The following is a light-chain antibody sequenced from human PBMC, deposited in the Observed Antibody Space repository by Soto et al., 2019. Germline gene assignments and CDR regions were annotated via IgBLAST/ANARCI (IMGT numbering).Light chain of an antibody. J-gene: IGKJ4*01. Sequence: EIVMTQSPATLSVSPGERATLSCRASQSVYSNLAWYQQKPGQAPRLLIYHASTRATGNPARFSGGGSGTEFTLTISSLQSEDFAVYYCQQYTKWPLTFGGGTKVEIK. CDR2: HAS. CDR3: QQYTKWPLT. CDR1: QSVYSN. V-gene: IGKV3-15*01.